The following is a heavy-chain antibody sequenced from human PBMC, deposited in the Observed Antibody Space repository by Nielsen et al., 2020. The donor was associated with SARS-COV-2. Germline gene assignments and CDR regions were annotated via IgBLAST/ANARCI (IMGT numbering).Heavy chain of an antibody. CDR3: ARPRRELRVYYGMDV. Sequence: GESLKISCVASGFIFSDSAMQWVRQAPGKGLEWVAVISYDGPNKYYADSVKGRFTVSRDNSKNTRYLQMNSLRAEDTAVYYCARPRRELRVYYGMDVWCQGTTVTVSS. D-gene: IGHD1-7*01. J-gene: IGHJ6*02. V-gene: IGHV3-30-3*01. CDR2: ISYDGPNK. CDR1: GFIFSDSA.